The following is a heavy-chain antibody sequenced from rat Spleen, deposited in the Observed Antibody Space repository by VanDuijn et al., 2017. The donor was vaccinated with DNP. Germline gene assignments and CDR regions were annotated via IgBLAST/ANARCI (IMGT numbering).Heavy chain of an antibody. J-gene: IGHJ3*01. V-gene: IGHV5-58*01. CDR3: TTVYGGYSGWFAS. D-gene: IGHD1-11*01. CDR1: GFTFSSYW. Sequence: EVQLVESGGGLVQPGRSLKLSCVASGFTFSSYWMYWIRQAPGKGLEWVASINTDGGSTYYPDSVKGRFTISRDNAKSSLYLQMDSLRSEDTATYYCTTVYGGYSGWFASWGQGTLVTVSS. CDR2: INTDGGST.